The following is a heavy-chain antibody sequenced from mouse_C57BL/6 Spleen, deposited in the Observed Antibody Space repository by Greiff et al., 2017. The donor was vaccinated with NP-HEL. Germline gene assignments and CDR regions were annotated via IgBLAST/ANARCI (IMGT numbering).Heavy chain of an antibody. D-gene: IGHD4-1*01. CDR2: IDPSDSYT. CDR1: GYTFTSYW. CDR3: ARVLGRGAY. Sequence: QVQLKQPGAELVRPGTSVKLSCKASGYTFTSYWMHWVKQRPGQGLEWIGVIDPSDSYTNYNQKFKGKATLTVDTSSSTAYMQLSSLTSEDSAVYYCARVLGRGAYWGQGTLVTVSA. J-gene: IGHJ3*01. V-gene: IGHV1-59*01.